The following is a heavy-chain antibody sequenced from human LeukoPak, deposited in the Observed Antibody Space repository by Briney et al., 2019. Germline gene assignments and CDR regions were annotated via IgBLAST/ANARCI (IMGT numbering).Heavy chain of an antibody. Sequence: GVSLRLSCAVSGFTFSQYYMGWVRQAPGKGLEWVAIIESDGSDRKYVDSVKGRFTISRDNAKNSLYLQMSSLTAEDTAIYFCTFLVREPQHWGRGTLVTVSS. CDR3: TFLVREPQH. V-gene: IGHV3-7*01. CDR1: GFTFSQYY. J-gene: IGHJ1*01. CDR2: IESDGSDR. D-gene: IGHD3-10*01.